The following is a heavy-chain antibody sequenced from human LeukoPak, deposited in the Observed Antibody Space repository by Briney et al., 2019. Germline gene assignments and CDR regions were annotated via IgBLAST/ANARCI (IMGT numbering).Heavy chain of an antibody. J-gene: IGHJ4*02. CDR1: GFTFSSYG. CDR2: ISYDGSNK. CDR3: AKASFDY. Sequence: GGSLRLSCAASGFTFSSYGMHWVRQAPGKGLEWVAVISYDGSNKYYADSVKGRFTISRDNSKNTLYLQMNSLRAEDTAVYYCAKASFDYWGQGTLVTVSS. V-gene: IGHV3-30*18.